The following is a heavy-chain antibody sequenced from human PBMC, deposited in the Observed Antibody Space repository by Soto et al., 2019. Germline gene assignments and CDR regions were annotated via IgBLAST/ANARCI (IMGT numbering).Heavy chain of an antibody. J-gene: IGHJ4*02. V-gene: IGHV4-39*01. CDR1: GGSISGSSYY. Sequence: SETLSLTCTVSGGSISGSSYYWGWIRQPPGKGPEWIGNIYYSGSTYYNPSLKSRVTISVDTSKNQFSLKLSSVTAADTAVYYCMLGSGWKDFDYWGQGTLVTVSS. CDR2: IYYSGST. CDR3: MLGSGWKDFDY. D-gene: IGHD3-22*01.